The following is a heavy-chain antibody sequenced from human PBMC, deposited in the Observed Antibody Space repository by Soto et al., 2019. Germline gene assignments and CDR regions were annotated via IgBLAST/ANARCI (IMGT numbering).Heavy chain of an antibody. D-gene: IGHD5-18*01. V-gene: IGHV3-11*06. CDR2: ISSSSSYT. J-gene: IGHJ4*02. CDR3: ARVPKHSYGYYFDY. Sequence: PGGSLRLSCAASGFTFSDYYMSWIRQAPGKGLEWVSYISSSSSYTNYADSVKGRFTISRDNAKNSLYLQMNSLRAEDTAVYYCARVPKHSYGYYFDYWGQGTLVTVSS. CDR1: GFTFSDYY.